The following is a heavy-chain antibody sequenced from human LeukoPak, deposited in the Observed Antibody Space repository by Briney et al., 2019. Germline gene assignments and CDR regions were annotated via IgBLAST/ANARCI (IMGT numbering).Heavy chain of an antibody. D-gene: IGHD3-3*01. V-gene: IGHV3-23*01. Sequence: GGSLRLSCASSSFTFSKTWMSWVRQAPGKGLEWVSAISGSGGSTYYADSVKGRFTISRDNSKNTLYLQMNSLRAEDTAVYYCAKDWYDFWNPAGTGNFDIWGQGTMVTVSS. J-gene: IGHJ3*02. CDR3: AKDWYDFWNPAGTGNFDI. CDR2: ISGSGGST. CDR1: SFTFSKTW.